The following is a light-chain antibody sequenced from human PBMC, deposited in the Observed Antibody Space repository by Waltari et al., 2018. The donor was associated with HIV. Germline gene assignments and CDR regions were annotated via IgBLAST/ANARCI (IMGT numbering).Light chain of an antibody. Sequence: VLTQSPGTLSLSPGEEATLSCRSSQSVSSSYLAWYKQRPGQPPRLLISAASNRATGISHRFGGSGSGTDFTLTISRLEPEDFAVYYCQQYGGSLITFGKGTRLDMK. CDR3: QQYGGSLIT. V-gene: IGKV3-20*01. CDR1: QSVSSSY. CDR2: AAS. J-gene: IGKJ5*01.